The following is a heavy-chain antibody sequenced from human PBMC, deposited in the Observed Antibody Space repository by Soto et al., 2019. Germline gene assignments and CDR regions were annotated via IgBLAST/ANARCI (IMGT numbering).Heavy chain of an antibody. Sequence: GGSLRLSCAASGFTFSSYSMAWVRQAPGRGPEWVSGIIQDGTTYYADSVKGRFTISRDISKNILYLQMNSLRAEDTAVYYCAKDFSSGYYAFDYWGQGTLVTVSS. V-gene: IGHV3-23*01. D-gene: IGHD3-22*01. CDR1: GFTFSSYS. CDR2: IIQDGTT. CDR3: AKDFSSGYYAFDY. J-gene: IGHJ4*02.